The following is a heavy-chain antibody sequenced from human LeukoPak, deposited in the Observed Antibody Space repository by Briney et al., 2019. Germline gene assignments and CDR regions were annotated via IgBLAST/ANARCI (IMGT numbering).Heavy chain of an antibody. CDR1: GGSFSGYY. J-gene: IGHJ3*02. CDR3: ARKGWNYNDALDI. V-gene: IGHV4-34*01. D-gene: IGHD1-7*01. CDR2: INHSGST. Sequence: SETLSLTCAVYGGSFSGYYWTWIRQPPGKGLQWIGEINHSGSTNYNPSLNSRVTISVDTSKNQFSLNLKSVTAADTAVYYCARKGWNYNDALDIWGQGTMVTVSS.